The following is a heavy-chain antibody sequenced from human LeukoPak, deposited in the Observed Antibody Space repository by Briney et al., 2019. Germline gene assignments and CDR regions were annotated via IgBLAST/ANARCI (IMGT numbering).Heavy chain of an antibody. CDR2: IYIGDNP. CDR3: ARDAKEWQWLVDH. D-gene: IGHD6-19*01. V-gene: IGHV3-53*04. Sequence: QAGGSLRLSCAASGLTVSSSYMSWVRQAPGKGLEWVSIIYIGDNPHYADSVKGRFTISRHNSKNTLYLQMNNLRAEDTAVYYCARDAKEWQWLVDHWGQGTPVTVSS. J-gene: IGHJ4*02. CDR1: GLTVSSSY.